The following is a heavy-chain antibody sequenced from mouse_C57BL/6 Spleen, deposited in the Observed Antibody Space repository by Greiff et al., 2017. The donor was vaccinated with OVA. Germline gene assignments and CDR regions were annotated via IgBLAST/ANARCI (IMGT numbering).Heavy chain of an antibody. D-gene: IGHD1-1*01. CDR1: GYTFTSYG. CDR3: ARGPYYYGSRDV. J-gene: IGHJ1*03. CDR2: IYPRSGNT. Sequence: QVQLKQSGAELARPGASVKLSCKASGYTFTSYGISWVKQRTGQGLEWIGEIYPRSGNTYSNEKFTGTATLTADKSSSTAYMELRSLTSEDSAVDFCARGPYYYGSRDVWGTGTTVTVSS. V-gene: IGHV1-81*01.